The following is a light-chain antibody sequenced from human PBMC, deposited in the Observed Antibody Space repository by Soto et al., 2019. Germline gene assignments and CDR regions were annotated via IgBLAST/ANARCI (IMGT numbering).Light chain of an antibody. V-gene: IGKV3-11*01. CDR1: QSIGTY. CDR2: DAS. CDR3: QQRNPLT. J-gene: IGKJ4*01. Sequence: EIVLTQSPATPSLSPGERATLSCRASQSIGTYLAWYQQKPGQAPRLLIYDASNSATGIPARFSGGVSGTDFTLTISSLEPEDFAVYYCQQRNPLTFGGGTKVDIK.